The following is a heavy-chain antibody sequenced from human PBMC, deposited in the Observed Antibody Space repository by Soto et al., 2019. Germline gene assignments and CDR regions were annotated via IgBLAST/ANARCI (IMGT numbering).Heavy chain of an antibody. Sequence: ASVKVSCKASGYAFTGYSINWVRQAPGQGLEWMGRIATNTGNPTYAQGFTGRFVFSLDTSVTTAYLQIYSLKAEDTAVYYCTRDSRTALFDYWGQGTPVTSPQ. J-gene: IGHJ4*02. V-gene: IGHV7-4-1*01. CDR2: IATNTGNP. D-gene: IGHD2-2*01. CDR3: TRDSRTALFDY. CDR1: GYAFTGYS.